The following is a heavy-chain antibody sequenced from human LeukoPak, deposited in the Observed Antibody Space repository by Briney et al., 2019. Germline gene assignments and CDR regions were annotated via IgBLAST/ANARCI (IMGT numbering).Heavy chain of an antibody. V-gene: IGHV1-2*02. J-gene: IGHJ4*02. Sequence: ASVKVSCKASGYTFTSYGISWVRQAPGQGLEWMGWVNPNSGGTNYAQKFQGRVTMTRDTSISTAYMELTRLRSDDTAVYYCVSYDSSGYPYWGQGTLVTVSS. D-gene: IGHD3-22*01. CDR2: VNPNSGGT. CDR1: GYTFTSYG. CDR3: VSYDSSGYPY.